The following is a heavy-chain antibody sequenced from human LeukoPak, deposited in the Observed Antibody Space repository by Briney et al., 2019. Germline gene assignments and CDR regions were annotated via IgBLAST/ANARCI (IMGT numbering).Heavy chain of an antibody. V-gene: IGHV3-74*01. CDR3: GSSLGPLTEY. Sequence: PGGSLRLSCVASGFPLSSYWMHWVRQTPGKGLVWVSRINSDGGATSYADSVEGRFTISRDNAKNTLYLQMNGLRVEDTAVYFCGSSLGPLTEYWGQGTLVTVSS. CDR1: GFPLSSYW. CDR2: INSDGGAT. D-gene: IGHD7-27*01. J-gene: IGHJ4*02.